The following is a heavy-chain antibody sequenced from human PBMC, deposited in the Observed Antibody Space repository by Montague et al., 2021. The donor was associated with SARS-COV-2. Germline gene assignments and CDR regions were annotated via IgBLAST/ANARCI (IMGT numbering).Heavy chain of an antibody. CDR1: GFTFSSYW. J-gene: IGHJ3*02. Sequence: SLRLSCAASGFTFSSYWMNWVRQAPGKGLVWVSRISSDGSGTTYADSVKGRFTISRDNAKNTLYLQMNSLRAEDTAVYYCARDTDSGSYWDAFDIWGQGTMVTVSS. CDR2: ISSDGSGT. D-gene: IGHD1-26*01. CDR3: ARDTDSGSYWDAFDI. V-gene: IGHV3-74*01.